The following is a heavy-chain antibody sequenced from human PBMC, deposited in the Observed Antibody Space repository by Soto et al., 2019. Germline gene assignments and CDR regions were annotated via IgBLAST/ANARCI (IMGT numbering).Heavy chain of an antibody. J-gene: IGHJ4*02. V-gene: IGHV3-23*01. D-gene: IGHD2-2*01. Sequence: GGSLRLSCAASGFTFSSYAMSWVRQAPGKGLEWVSAISGSGGSTYYADSVKGRFTISRDNSKNTLYLQMNSLRAEDTAVYFCARDWYCSTTSCPWDHWGPGTLVTVSS. CDR1: GFTFSSYA. CDR3: ARDWYCSTTSCPWDH. CDR2: ISGSGGST.